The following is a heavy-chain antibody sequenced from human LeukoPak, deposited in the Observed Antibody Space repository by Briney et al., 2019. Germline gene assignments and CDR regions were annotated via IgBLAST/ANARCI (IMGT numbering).Heavy chain of an antibody. J-gene: IGHJ5*02. Sequence: GGSLRLSCAASGFTFSNYCMNWVRQAPGKGLEWVSSITTGSTYIYYADSLQGRFTISRDNAKKSLYLQMNSLRAEDTAVYYCAKDLRHRSDWFDPWGQGTLVTVSS. D-gene: IGHD3-3*01. CDR2: ITTGSTYI. V-gene: IGHV3-21*04. CDR3: AKDLRHRSDWFDP. CDR1: GFTFSNYC.